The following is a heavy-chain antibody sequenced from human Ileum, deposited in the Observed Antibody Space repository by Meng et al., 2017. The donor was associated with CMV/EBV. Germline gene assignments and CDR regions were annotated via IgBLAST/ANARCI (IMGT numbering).Heavy chain of an antibody. Sequence: ASVKVSCKASGYPFTNYDIYWVRQATGQGPEWMGWVNPNSGKTGYAQKFQGRLIMSRNSSIDTAYMELSSLRSDDTAVYYCVRRRNWFDSWGQGTLVTVSS. CDR1: GYPFTNYD. V-gene: IGHV1-8*01. CDR3: VRRRNWFDS. J-gene: IGHJ5*01. CDR2: VNPNSGKT.